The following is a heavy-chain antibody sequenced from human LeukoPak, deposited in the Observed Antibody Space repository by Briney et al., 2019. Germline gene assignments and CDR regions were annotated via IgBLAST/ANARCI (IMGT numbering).Heavy chain of an antibody. CDR3: ARDLSATARAYDY. CDR2: ITVSGTYI. CDR1: GFILSDYN. J-gene: IGHJ4*02. D-gene: IGHD2-15*01. V-gene: IGHV3-21*01. Sequence: GGSLRLSCAASGFILSDYNMNWVRQAPGKGLEWVSFITVSGTYITYADSVKGRFTISRDNAKNSLYLQMNSLRAEDTAVYYCARDLSATARAYDYWGQGTLVTVSS.